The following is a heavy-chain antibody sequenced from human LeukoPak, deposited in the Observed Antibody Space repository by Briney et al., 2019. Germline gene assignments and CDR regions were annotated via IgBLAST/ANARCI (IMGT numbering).Heavy chain of an antibody. Sequence: ASVKVSCKASGYTFTSYGISWVRQAPGQGLEWMGWINPNSGGTNYAQKFQGRVTMTRDTSISTAYMELSRLRSDDTAVYYCARGYSSGWFDAFDIWGQGTMVTVSS. CDR1: GYTFTSYG. CDR3: ARGYSSGWFDAFDI. J-gene: IGHJ3*02. V-gene: IGHV1-2*02. CDR2: INPNSGGT. D-gene: IGHD6-19*01.